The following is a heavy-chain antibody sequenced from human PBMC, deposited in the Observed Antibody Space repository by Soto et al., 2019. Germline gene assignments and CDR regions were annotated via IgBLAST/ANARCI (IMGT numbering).Heavy chain of an antibody. Sequence: QSQTLSLTCTVSGGSISSSSYYWGWIRQPPGKGLEWIGSIYYSGSTYYNPSLKSRVTISVDTSKNQFSLKLSSVTAADTAVYYCARGYSYGYFDYWGQGTLVTVSS. CDR1: GGSISSSSYY. J-gene: IGHJ4*02. D-gene: IGHD5-18*01. V-gene: IGHV4-39*01. CDR2: IYYSGST. CDR3: ARGYSYGYFDY.